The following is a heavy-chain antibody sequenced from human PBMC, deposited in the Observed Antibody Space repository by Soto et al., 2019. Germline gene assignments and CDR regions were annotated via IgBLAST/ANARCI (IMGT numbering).Heavy chain of an antibody. CDR3: ARTYYDFWSGYSPGGHYYYYMDV. D-gene: IGHD3-3*01. V-gene: IGHV1-18*01. Sequence: ASVKVSCKASGYTFTSYGISWVRQAPGQGLEWMGWISAYNGNTNYAQKLQGRVTMTRNTSISTAYMELSSLRSEDTAAYYCARTYYDFWSGYSPGGHYYYYMDVWGKGTTVTVSS. J-gene: IGHJ6*03. CDR2: ISAYNGNT. CDR1: GYTFTSYG.